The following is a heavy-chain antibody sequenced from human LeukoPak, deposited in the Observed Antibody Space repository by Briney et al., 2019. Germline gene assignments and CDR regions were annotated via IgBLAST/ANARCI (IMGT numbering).Heavy chain of an antibody. J-gene: IGHJ3*02. Sequence: SSETLSLTCAVYGGSFSGYYWSWIRQPPGKGLEWMGEINHSGSTNNNPSLKSRVTISVDTSKNQFSLKLSSVTAADRAVYYCARGPFWVIDAFDIWGQGTMVTVSS. CDR3: ARGPFWVIDAFDI. V-gene: IGHV4-34*01. CDR1: GGSFSGYY. D-gene: IGHD2-21*01. CDR2: INHSGST.